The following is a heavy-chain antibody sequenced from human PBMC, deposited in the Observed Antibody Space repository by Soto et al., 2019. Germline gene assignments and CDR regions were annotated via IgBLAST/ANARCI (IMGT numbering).Heavy chain of an antibody. J-gene: IGHJ6*02. CDR2: IYYSGST. D-gene: IGHD6-13*01. CDR1: GGSISSGDYY. CDR3: ARSGLEGSSWNIFYYYYGMDV. V-gene: IGHV4-30-4*01. Sequence: PSETLSLTCTVSGGSISSGDYYWSWIRQPPGKGLEWIGYIYYSGSTYYNPSLKSRVTISVDTSKNQFSLKLSSVTAADTAVYYCARSGLEGSSWNIFYYYYGMDVWGQGTTVTVSS.